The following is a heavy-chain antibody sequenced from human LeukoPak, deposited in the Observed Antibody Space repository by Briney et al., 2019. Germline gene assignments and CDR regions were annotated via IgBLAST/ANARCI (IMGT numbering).Heavy chain of an antibody. J-gene: IGHJ1*01. CDR1: GFTFSSYA. D-gene: IGHD2-21*02. V-gene: IGHV3-23*01. CDR2: IGSDDIT. Sequence: GGSLRLSCAASGFTFSSYAMSWVRQAPGKGLKWVSAIGSDDITYYADSVKGRFTISRDNSKNTLYLQMNSLRAEDTAVYYCAKGQYCGGDCYPPEYFQHWGQGTLVTVSS. CDR3: AKGQYCGGDCYPPEYFQH.